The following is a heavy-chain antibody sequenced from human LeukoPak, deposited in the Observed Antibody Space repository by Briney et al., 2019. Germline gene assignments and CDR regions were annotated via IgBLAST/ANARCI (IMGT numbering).Heavy chain of an antibody. CDR1: AFIFGDYA. D-gene: IGHD3-3*01. J-gene: IGHJ4*02. Sequence: PGGSLRLSCTASAFIFGDYAMSWVRQVPGKGLEWVGFIRSKGYGGSIEYAASVKGRFTISRDDSKSIAYLQMSSLKTEDTAVYYCTRGPHYDFWSGYYFDYWGQGTLVTVSS. V-gene: IGHV3-49*04. CDR3: TRGPHYDFWSGYYFDY. CDR2: IRSKGYGGSI.